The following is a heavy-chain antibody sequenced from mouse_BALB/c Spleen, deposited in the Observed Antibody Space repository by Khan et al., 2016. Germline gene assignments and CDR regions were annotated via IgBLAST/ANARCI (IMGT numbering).Heavy chain of an antibody. CDR3: ARSYYGYFAMDY. V-gene: IGHV1-77*01. CDR2: IFPGSGST. D-gene: IGHD1-2*01. CDR1: GYTFTDYY. Sequence: QIQLVQSGTELPRPGASVKLSCKASGYTFTDYYVNWVKQRTGQGLEWIGEIFPGSGSTYYNEKFKGKATLTADTSSSTAYMQLSSLTSEDSAVYFCARSYYGYFAMDYWGHGTSVTVSS. J-gene: IGHJ4*01.